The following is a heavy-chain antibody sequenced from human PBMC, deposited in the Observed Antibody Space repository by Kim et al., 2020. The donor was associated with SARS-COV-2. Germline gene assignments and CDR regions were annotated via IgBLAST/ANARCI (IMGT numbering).Heavy chain of an antibody. CDR3: ARASTYYDILTGYSLNWFDP. V-gene: IGHV4-31*03. Sequence: SETLSLTCTVSGGSISSGGYYWSWIRQHPGKGLEWIGYIYYSGSTYYNPSLKSRVTISVDTSKNQFSLKLSSVTAADTAVYYCARASTYYDILTGYSLNWFDPWGQGTLVTVSS. D-gene: IGHD3-9*01. CDR2: IYYSGST. J-gene: IGHJ5*02. CDR1: GGSISSGGYY.